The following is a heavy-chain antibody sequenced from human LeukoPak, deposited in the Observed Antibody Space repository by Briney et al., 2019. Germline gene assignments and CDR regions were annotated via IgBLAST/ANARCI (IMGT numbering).Heavy chain of an antibody. D-gene: IGHD6-13*01. CDR1: GFTFTDYY. CDR2: ISSTTNFI. CDR3: ARRGSSWNWYFDL. J-gene: IGHJ2*01. V-gene: IGHV3-11*01. Sequence: GGSLRLSCAASGFTFTDYYMTWIRQAPGKGLEWVSYISSTTNFIYYADSVRGRFTVSRDNTKNSLFLQMNSLRAEDTAVYYCARRGSSWNWYFDLWGRGTLVTVSS.